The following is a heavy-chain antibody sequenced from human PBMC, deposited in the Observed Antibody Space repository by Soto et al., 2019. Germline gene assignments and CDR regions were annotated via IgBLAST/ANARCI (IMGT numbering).Heavy chain of an antibody. D-gene: IGHD2-2*01. J-gene: IGHJ4*02. CDR1: GFTFSSYA. Sequence: EVPLLESGGGLVQPGGSLRLSCAASGFTFSSYAMSWVRQAPGKGLEWVSAISGSGGSTYYADSVKGRFTISRDNSKNTLYLQMNSLRAEDTAVYYCAKGRGYCSSTSCCVGSDYWGQGALVTVSS. CDR2: ISGSGGST. CDR3: AKGRGYCSSTSCCVGSDY. V-gene: IGHV3-23*01.